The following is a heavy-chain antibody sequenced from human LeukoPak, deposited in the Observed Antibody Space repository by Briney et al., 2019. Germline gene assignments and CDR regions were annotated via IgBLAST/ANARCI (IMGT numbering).Heavy chain of an antibody. CDR1: GVAISTYY. Sequence: SETLSLACTVSGVAISTYYWTWIRQPSGKELEWIGYVYYSGSTKSNPSLNTRVTMSVDMSKNHFSLNLNSVTAADTAVYYCARAGGYNINALDSWGPGALVTVSS. D-gene: IGHD6-25*01. CDR3: ARAGGYNINALDS. V-gene: IGHV4-59*08. CDR2: VYYSGST. J-gene: IGHJ4*02.